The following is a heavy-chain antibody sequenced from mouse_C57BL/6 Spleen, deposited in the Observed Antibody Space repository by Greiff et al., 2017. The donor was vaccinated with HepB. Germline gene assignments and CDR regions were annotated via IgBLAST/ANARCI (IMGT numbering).Heavy chain of an antibody. CDR3: ARCTVVVPDY. CDR1: GYTFTSYW. J-gene: IGHJ2*01. V-gene: IGHV1-55*01. Sequence: HLHHPFSYLVKPGASVKMSCKASGYTFTSYWITWVKQRPGQGLEWIGDIYPGSGSTNYNEKFKSKATLTVDTSSSTAYMQLSSLTSEDSAVYYCARCTVVVPDYWGQGTTLTVSS. D-gene: IGHD1-1*01. CDR2: IYPGSGST.